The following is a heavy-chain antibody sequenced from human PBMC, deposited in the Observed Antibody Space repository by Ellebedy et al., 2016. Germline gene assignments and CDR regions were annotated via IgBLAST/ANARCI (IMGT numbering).Heavy chain of an antibody. Sequence: GESLKISCAASGFTFSSYAMSWVRQAPGKGLEWVANIKEDGSKTYYVDSVKGRFTISRDNSKDSLYLQMNNLRVDDTAVYYCATTPGYGSGSYGYWGQGTLVIVSS. V-gene: IGHV3-7*01. D-gene: IGHD3-10*01. CDR1: GFTFSSYA. CDR3: ATTPGYGSGSYGY. J-gene: IGHJ1*01. CDR2: IKEDGSKT.